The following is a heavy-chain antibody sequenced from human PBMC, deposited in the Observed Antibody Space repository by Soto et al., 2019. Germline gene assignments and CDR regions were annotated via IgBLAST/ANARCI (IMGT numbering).Heavy chain of an antibody. CDR2: IIPIFGTA. D-gene: IGHD6-13*01. CDR3: ANPIAAGANYYYGMDV. CDR1: GGTFSSYA. V-gene: IGHV1-69*12. Sequence: QVQLVQSGAEVKKPGSSVKVSCKASGGTFSSYAISWVRQAPGQGLEWMGGIIPIFGTANYAQKFQGRVTITADESTSTAYMELSSLRAEDTAVYYCANPIAAGANYYYGMDVWGQGTTVTVSS. J-gene: IGHJ6*02.